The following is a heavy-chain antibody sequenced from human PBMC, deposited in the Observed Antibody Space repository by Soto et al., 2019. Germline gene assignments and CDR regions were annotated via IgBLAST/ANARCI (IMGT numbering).Heavy chain of an antibody. V-gene: IGHV3-74*01. CDR3: ARGWFGPDD. Sequence: EVQLVESGGGLVQPGWSLRLSCAASEFTFSGRSVHWDRKVPGKGLVWVSGIDKVGTESTYADSVKGRFTSSRDNAKNTVYLQIHSLIVEDTAVCYCARGWFGPDDWVKGTTVTVS. D-gene: IGHD3-10*01. J-gene: IGHJ6*03. CDR2: IDKVGTES. CDR1: EFTFSGRS.